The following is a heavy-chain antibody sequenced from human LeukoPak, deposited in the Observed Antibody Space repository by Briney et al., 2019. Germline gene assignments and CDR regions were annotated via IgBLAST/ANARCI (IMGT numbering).Heavy chain of an antibody. CDR3: ARGVVVVPAAIGGWFDP. CDR2: IYTSGST. CDR1: GGSISNYF. D-gene: IGHD2-2*02. V-gene: IGHV4-4*07. J-gene: IGHJ5*02. Sequence: PSETLSLTCTVSGGSISNYFWSWIRQPAGKGLEWIGRIYTSGSTYYNPSLKSRVTISVDRSKNQFSLKLSSVTAADTAVYYCARGVVVVPAAIGGWFDPWGQGTLVTVSS.